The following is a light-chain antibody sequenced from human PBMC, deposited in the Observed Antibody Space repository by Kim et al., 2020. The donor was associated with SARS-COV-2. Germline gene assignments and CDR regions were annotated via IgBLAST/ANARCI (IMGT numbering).Light chain of an antibody. CDR2: QDT. CDR1: KLGNKY. V-gene: IGLV3-1*01. CDR3: QALDSSTVV. Sequence: ASPGQTAAITFSGDKLGNKYACWYQQKPGQSPVLVIYQDTRRPSGIPERFSGSNSGNTATLTISGTQAMDEATYYCQALDSSTVVFGGGTQLTVL. J-gene: IGLJ2*01.